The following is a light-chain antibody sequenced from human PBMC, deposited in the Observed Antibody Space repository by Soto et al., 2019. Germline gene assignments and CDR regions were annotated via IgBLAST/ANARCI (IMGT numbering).Light chain of an antibody. CDR3: CSYAGSYVV. CDR1: SSDVGGYNY. V-gene: IGLV2-11*01. CDR2: DVS. Sequence: QSALTQPASVSESPGQSITISCTGTSSDVGGYNYVSWYQQHPGKAPKLMIYDVSKRPSGVPDRFSGSKSGNTASLTISGLQAEDEADYYCCSYAGSYVVFGGGTKLTVL. J-gene: IGLJ2*01.